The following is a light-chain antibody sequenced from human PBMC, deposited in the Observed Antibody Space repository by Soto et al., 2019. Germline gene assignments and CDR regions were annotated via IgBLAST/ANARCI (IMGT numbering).Light chain of an antibody. CDR3: QQLNSYPFT. CDR1: PGISSY. V-gene: IGKV1-9*01. J-gene: IGKJ3*01. CDR2: SAS. Sequence: DIQLTQSPSILSASVGDRVTITCRASPGISSYLAWDQQKPGKAPELLIFSASTLVSGAPSRFSGSGSETDFTLTISSLQPEDSATYYCQQLNSYPFTFGPGTKVTLK.